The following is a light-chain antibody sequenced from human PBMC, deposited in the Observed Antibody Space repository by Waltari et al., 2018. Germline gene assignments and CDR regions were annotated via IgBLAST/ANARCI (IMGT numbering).Light chain of an antibody. CDR2: RTY. V-gene: IGLV3-19*01. CDR3: VSRAPTANALV. Sequence: SSELTQDPTVSLALGQTVRITCQGDSLRTYSADWYQQRPGPAPILVHFRTYDHPSGLPNVLSCSSSRATAFMTVTGTQAGDEADVSCVSRAPTANALVVVGGT. J-gene: IGLJ2*01. CDR1: SLRTYS.